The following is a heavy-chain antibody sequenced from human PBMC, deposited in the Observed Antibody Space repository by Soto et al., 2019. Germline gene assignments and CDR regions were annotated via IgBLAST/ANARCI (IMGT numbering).Heavy chain of an antibody. CDR3: ARIPPYYYDSSGYYHYYYYGMDV. CDR2: IYYSGST. Sequence: SETLSLTCTVSGGSVSSGSYYWSWIRQPPGKGLEWIGYIYYSGSTNYNPSLKSRVTISVDTSKNQFSLKLSSVTAADTAVYYCARIPPYYYDSSGYYHYYYYGMDVGGQGTTVTVSS. V-gene: IGHV4-61*01. J-gene: IGHJ6*02. CDR1: GGSVSSGSYY. D-gene: IGHD3-22*01.